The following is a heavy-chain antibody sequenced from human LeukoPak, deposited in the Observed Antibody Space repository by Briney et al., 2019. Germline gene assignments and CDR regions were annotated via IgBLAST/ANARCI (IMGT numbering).Heavy chain of an antibody. D-gene: IGHD3-22*01. V-gene: IGHV1-46*01. Sequence: PSVKVSCKASGYTFTSYYMHWVRQAPGQGLEWMGIINPSGGSTSYAPKFQGRVTMTRDTSTSTVYMELSSLRSDDTAVYYCARDPYYYDTSGRVPYWYFDVWGRGTLVTVSS. CDR1: GYTFTSYY. J-gene: IGHJ2*01. CDR3: ARDPYYYDTSGRVPYWYFDV. CDR2: INPSGGST.